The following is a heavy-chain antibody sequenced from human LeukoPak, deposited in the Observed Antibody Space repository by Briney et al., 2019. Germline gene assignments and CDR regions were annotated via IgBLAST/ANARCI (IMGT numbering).Heavy chain of an antibody. CDR3: ARDRGYQPDY. CDR2: IKSDGSST. J-gene: IGHJ4*02. V-gene: IGHV3-74*01. CDR1: GFTFNIYW. D-gene: IGHD5-18*01. Sequence: GGSLRLSCAASGFTFNIYWMHWVRQVPGKGPEWVSLIKSDGSSTTYADSVKGRFTISRDNAKNTLYLQMNSLRAEDTAVYYCARDRGYQPDYWGQGTLVTVSS.